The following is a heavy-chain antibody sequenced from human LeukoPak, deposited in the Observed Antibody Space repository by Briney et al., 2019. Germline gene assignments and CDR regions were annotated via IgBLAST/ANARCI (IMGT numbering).Heavy chain of an antibody. CDR1: GYTFISYY. CDR3: ARDGRSVISWGYYYGMDV. Sequence: GASVKVSCKASGYTFISYYMHWVRQAPGQGLEWMGIINPSGGSTSYAQKFQGRVTMTRDTSTSTVYMELSSLRSEDTAVYYCARDGRSVISWGYYYGMDVWGQGTTVTVSS. J-gene: IGHJ6*02. CDR2: INPSGGST. D-gene: IGHD3-16*01. V-gene: IGHV1-46*01.